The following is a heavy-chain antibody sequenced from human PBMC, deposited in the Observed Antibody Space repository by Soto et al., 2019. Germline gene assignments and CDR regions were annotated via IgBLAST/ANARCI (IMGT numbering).Heavy chain of an antibody. CDR1: GLTFSNYA. D-gene: IGHD2-2*01. J-gene: IGHJ6*02. V-gene: IGHV3-23*01. CDR2: ISGSGVSV. CDR3: AREDIVVVPAAANYYYGMDV. Sequence: GGSLRLSCAASGLTFSNYAMSWVRQAPGKGLEWVSAISGSGVSVYYADSVKGRFTISRDNSKHTVFLQMDSLRAEDTAVYYCAREDIVVVPAAANYYYGMDVWGQGTTVTVSS.